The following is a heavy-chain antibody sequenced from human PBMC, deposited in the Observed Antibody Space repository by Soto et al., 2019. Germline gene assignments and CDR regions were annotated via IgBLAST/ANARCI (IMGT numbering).Heavy chain of an antibody. Sequence: SVMVSCKASGGAFNSSGISWVRQAPGQGLGWMGGIIPLFGTTNYARKLQGRVTITADESTSTVYMDLSSLTFDDTAVYYCARVRGSSWYNWFDLWGQGTLVTVSS. CDR2: IIPLFGTT. CDR3: ARVRGSSWYNWFDL. V-gene: IGHV1-69*13. J-gene: IGHJ5*02. CDR1: GGAFNSSG. D-gene: IGHD6-13*01.